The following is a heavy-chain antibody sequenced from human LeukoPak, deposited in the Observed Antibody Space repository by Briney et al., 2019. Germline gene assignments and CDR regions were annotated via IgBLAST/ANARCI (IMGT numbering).Heavy chain of an antibody. CDR2: IYYSGST. D-gene: IGHD2-21*02. Sequence: SETLSLTCTVSGGSISSYYWSWIRQPPGKGLEWIGYIYYSGSTNYNFSLKSRVTISVDTSKNQFSLKLSSVTAADTAVYYCARHYHCGGDCYSGRIDYWGQGTLVTISS. V-gene: IGHV4-59*08. CDR1: GGSISSYY. J-gene: IGHJ4*02. CDR3: ARHYHCGGDCYSGRIDY.